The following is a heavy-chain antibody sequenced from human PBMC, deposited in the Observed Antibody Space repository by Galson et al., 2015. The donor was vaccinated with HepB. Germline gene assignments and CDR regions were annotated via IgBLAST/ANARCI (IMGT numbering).Heavy chain of an antibody. CDR1: GFTFSSYA. CDR2: ISYDGSNK. J-gene: IGHJ4*02. V-gene: IGHV3-30-3*01. Sequence: SLRLSCAAAGFTFSSYAVHWVRQAPGKGLEWVALISYDGSNKYYADSVKGRFTISRDNLKNTLYLQMNSLRAEDTAVYYCASMRQIDYWGQGTLVTVSS. CDR3: ASMRQIDY.